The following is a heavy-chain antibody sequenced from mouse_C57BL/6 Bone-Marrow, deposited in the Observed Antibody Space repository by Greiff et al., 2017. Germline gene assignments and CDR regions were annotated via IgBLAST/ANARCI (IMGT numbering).Heavy chain of an antibody. CDR2: ISDGGSYT. J-gene: IGHJ2*01. D-gene: IGHD1-1*01. CDR3: ARGLRSFDY. Sequence: DVKLVESGGGLVKPGGSLKLSCAASGFTFSSYAMSWVRQTPEKRLEWVATISDGGSYTYYPDNVKGRFTISRDNAKNNLYLQMSHLKSEDTAMYYCARGLRSFDYWGQGTTLTVSS. CDR1: GFTFSSYA. V-gene: IGHV5-4*03.